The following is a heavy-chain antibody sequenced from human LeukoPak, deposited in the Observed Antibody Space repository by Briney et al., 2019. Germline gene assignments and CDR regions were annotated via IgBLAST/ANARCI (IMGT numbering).Heavy chain of an antibody. J-gene: IGHJ4*02. CDR2: ITWNSGNM. V-gene: IGHV3-9*01. Sequence: GGSLRLSCAASGFTFDDYAMHWVRQVPGKGLEWVSGITWNSGNMDYADSVKGRFTISRDDAKNSLYLQMHSLRAEDTALYYCAKARRSGSYVNWGQGTLVTVSS. CDR1: GFTFDDYA. D-gene: IGHD1-26*01. CDR3: AKARRSGSYVN.